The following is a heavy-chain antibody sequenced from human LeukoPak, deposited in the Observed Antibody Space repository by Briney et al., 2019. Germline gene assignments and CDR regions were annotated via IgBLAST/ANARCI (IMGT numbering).Heavy chain of an antibody. Sequence: GGSLRLSCAASGFTFSSYSMNWVRQAPGKGLEWVSYISGSASSIYYADSVKGRFTISRDNAKNSLYLQMNSLRAEDMALYYCAIIGGGGNYNYAFDIWGQGTMVTVSS. CDR2: ISGSASSI. D-gene: IGHD1-7*01. J-gene: IGHJ3*02. CDR1: GFTFSSYS. V-gene: IGHV3-48*04. CDR3: AIIGGGGNYNYAFDI.